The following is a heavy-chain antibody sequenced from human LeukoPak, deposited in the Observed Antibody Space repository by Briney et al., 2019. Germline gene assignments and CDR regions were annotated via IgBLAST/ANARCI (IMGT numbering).Heavy chain of an antibody. J-gene: IGHJ4*02. CDR1: GFTFSSDN. CDR3: AKSGHCSSTSCPEDYFDY. Sequence: GGSLRLSCEASGFTFSSDNMNWVRQAPGKGLEWVAVISYDGSNKYYADSVKGRFTISRDNSKNTLYLQMNSLRAEDTAVYYCAKSGHCSSTSCPEDYFDYWGQGTLVTVSS. D-gene: IGHD2-2*01. CDR2: ISYDGSNK. V-gene: IGHV3-30*18.